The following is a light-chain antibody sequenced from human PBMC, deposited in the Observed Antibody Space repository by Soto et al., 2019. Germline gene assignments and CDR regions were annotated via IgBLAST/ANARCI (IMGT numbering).Light chain of an antibody. CDR3: CSYAGSSNVV. Sequence: QSALTQPASVSGSPGQSITISCTGTSSDVGSYNLVSWYQHHPGKAPKLMIYEGSKRPSGVPNRFSGSKSGNTASLTISGLQAEDEADYYCCSYAGSSNVVFGGGTKLTVL. CDR2: EGS. J-gene: IGLJ2*01. V-gene: IGLV2-23*01. CDR1: SSDVGSYNL.